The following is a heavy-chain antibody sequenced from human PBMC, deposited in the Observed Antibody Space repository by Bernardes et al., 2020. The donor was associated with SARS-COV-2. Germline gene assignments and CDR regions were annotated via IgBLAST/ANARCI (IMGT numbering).Heavy chain of an antibody. CDR2: INHSGST. CDR1: GGFYSDYY. V-gene: IGHV4-34*01. D-gene: IGHD3-3*01. Sequence: SDPLSLSCAVCGGFYSDYYWSWIRQPPEKGLEWIGEINHSGSTSYNPSLKSRVTISVDTSKNQFSLKLSSVTAADTAAYYCARGRVTIYGVLVMLPAAGPLDYWGQGTLVSVSS. J-gene: IGHJ4*02. CDR3: ARGRVTIYGVLVMLPAAGPLDY.